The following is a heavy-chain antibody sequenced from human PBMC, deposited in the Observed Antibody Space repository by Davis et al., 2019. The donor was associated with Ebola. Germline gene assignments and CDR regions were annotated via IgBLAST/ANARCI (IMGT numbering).Heavy chain of an antibody. J-gene: IGHJ4*02. D-gene: IGHD6-19*01. CDR3: AKGRSGWYLDFDY. CDR1: GFTFSDYY. V-gene: IGHV3-11*01. CDR2: ISSSGSTI. Sequence: GESLKISCAASGFTFSDYYMSWIRQAPGKGLEWVSYISSSGSTIYYADSVKGRFTISRDNAKNSLYLQMNSLRAEDTALYYCAKGRSGWYLDFDYWGQGTLVTVSS.